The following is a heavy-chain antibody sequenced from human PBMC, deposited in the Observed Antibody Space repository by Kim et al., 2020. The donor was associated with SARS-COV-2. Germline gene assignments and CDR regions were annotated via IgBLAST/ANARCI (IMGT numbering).Heavy chain of an antibody. V-gene: IGHV3-33*05. CDR1: GFSFRSYG. D-gene: IGHD3-22*01. J-gene: IGHJ4*02. CDR2: ISYDGSNK. CDR3: AREGVYYYDTSGTKTYFFDY. Sequence: GGSLRLSCAASGFSFRSYGVHWVRPAPGKGLEWVAVISYDGSNKYYGDSGKGRFTIYRDNSKNTLSLQMNSLRSEDTAVYYCAREGVYYYDTSGTKTYFFDYWGQGTLVTVSS.